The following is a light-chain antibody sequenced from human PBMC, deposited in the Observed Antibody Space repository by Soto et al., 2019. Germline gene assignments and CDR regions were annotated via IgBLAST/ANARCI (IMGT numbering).Light chain of an antibody. Sequence: IQVTQSPPSLSASVGDRVTISCRASQGIRSDLAWYQQKPGKVPKLLIYGASKLARGVPSRFSGSGFGTDVTLTISSLQPEDFATYYCLQDYNFPWAFGQGTKVEIK. V-gene: IGKV1-6*01. CDR1: QGIRSD. J-gene: IGKJ1*01. CDR2: GAS. CDR3: LQDYNFPWA.